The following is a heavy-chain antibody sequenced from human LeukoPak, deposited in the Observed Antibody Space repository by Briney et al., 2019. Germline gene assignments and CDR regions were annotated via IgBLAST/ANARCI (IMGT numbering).Heavy chain of an antibody. J-gene: IGHJ6*02. CDR1: GGSISSGGYY. CDR2: IYYSGST. D-gene: IGHD2-2*01. CDR3: ARVPAAPGEYYYYYGMDV. Sequence: SQTLSLTCTVSGGSISSGGYYWSWIRQHPGKGLEWIGYIYYSGSTYYNPSLKSRVTISVDTSKNQFSLKLSSVTAADTAVYYCARVPAAPGEYYYYYGMDVWGQGTTVTVSS. V-gene: IGHV4-31*03.